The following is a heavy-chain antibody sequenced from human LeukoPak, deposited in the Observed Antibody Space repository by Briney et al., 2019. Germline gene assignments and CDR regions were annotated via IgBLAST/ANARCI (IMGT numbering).Heavy chain of an antibody. V-gene: IGHV3-21*01. Sequence: KSGGSLRLSCTASGFTFNGYSMNWVRQPPGEGLEWVSSISTSSSYIYYADSVKGRLTISRNNPKNSLYLQMNSLRAEDTSVYYCARNRGDPSYFDYWGQGTLVTVSS. CDR1: GFTFNGYS. D-gene: IGHD4-17*01. J-gene: IGHJ4*02. CDR2: ISTSSSYI. CDR3: ARNRGDPSYFDY.